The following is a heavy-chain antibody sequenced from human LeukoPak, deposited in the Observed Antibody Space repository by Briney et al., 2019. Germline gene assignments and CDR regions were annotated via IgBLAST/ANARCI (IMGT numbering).Heavy chain of an antibody. V-gene: IGHV4-39*01. D-gene: IGHD4-17*01. CDR1: GGSISSSSYY. CDR2: IYYGGST. Sequence: PSETLSLTCTVSGGSISSSSYYWGWIRQPPGKGLEWIGSIYYGGSTYYNPSLKSRVTISVDTSKNQFSLKLSSVTAADTAVYYCARHNPKYEWVTTAAYWYFDLWGRGTLVTVSS. CDR3: ARHNPKYEWVTTAAYWYFDL. J-gene: IGHJ2*01.